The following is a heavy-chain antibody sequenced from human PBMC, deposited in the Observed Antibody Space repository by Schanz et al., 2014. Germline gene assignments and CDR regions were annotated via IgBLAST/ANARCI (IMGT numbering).Heavy chain of an antibody. D-gene: IGHD2-8*02. V-gene: IGHV3-21*01. Sequence: EVQLVESGGGLVKPGGSLRLSCAASGIDFSSYSRNWVRQAPGKGLEWVSSISNGGGYIYYADSVKGRFTISRDNAKNSVYLQMHSLRAEDTALYYCARDRDAGGYDSWGQGTLVTVSS. CDR1: GIDFSSYS. CDR3: ARDRDAGGYDS. CDR2: ISNGGGYI. J-gene: IGHJ5*01.